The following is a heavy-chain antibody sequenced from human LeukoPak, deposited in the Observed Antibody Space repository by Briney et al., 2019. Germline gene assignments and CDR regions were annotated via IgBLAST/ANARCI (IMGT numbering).Heavy chain of an antibody. D-gene: IGHD6-19*01. Sequence: SETLSLTCAVYGGSFSGYYWGWIRQPPGKGLEWIGSIYYSGSTYYNPSLKSRVTISVDTSKNQFSLKLSSVTAADTAVYYCARREWLANWFDPWGQGTLVTVSS. CDR3: ARREWLANWFDP. V-gene: IGHV4-39*01. J-gene: IGHJ5*02. CDR2: IYYSGST. CDR1: GGSFSGYY.